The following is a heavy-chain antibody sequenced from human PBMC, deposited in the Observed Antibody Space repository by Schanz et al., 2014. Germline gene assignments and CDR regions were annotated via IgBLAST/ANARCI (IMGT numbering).Heavy chain of an antibody. J-gene: IGHJ5*01. CDR2: MSSSGSTA. Sequence: EVQLLESGGGLVQPGGSLRLSCVASGFTFFGTFAMSWVRQAPGKGLEWVSGMSSSGSTADYADSEKGRFTISRDNSRKTLYLQMNSLRADDTAVYYCAKDLYNYGIFDSWGQGTLVTVSS. D-gene: IGHD3-16*01. V-gene: IGHV3-23*01. CDR3: AKDLYNYGIFDS. CDR1: GFTFFGTFA.